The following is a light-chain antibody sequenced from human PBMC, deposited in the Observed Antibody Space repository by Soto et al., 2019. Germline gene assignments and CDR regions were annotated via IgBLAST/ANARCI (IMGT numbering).Light chain of an antibody. CDR3: SSYTSSSTPSVV. CDR2: DVS. V-gene: IGLV2-14*01. CDR1: SSDVGGYNY. J-gene: IGLJ2*01. Sequence: QSVLTQPASVSGAPGQSITISCTGTSSDVGGYNYVSWYQQHPGKAPKLMLYDVSNRPSVVSNRFSGSKSGNTASLTISGLQAEDEADYYCSSYTSSSTPSVVFGGGTKLTVL.